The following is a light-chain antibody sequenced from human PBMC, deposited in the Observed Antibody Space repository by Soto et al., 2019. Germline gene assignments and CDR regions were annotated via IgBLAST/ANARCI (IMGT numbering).Light chain of an antibody. J-gene: IGKJ1*01. V-gene: IGKV1-5*03. CDR1: QSISIW. CDR2: KAS. Sequence: DMQMTQSPSTLSASVGDRVTITCRASQSISIWLAWYQQKPVKAPKLLIYKASYLQSWVPSTFSGSGSGTEFTLTISSLQPDDFATYYCQQYKSYSSWTFGQGTKVDIK. CDR3: QQYKSYSSWT.